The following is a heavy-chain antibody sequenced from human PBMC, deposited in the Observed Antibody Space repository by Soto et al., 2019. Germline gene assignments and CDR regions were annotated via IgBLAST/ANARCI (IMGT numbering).Heavy chain of an antibody. V-gene: IGHV3-48*02. D-gene: IGHD3-9*01. J-gene: IGHJ6*02. CDR2: ISSSSSTI. CDR1: GFTFSSYS. CDR3: ARHYDILTGYYMRVDYYYYGMDV. Sequence: GGSLRLSCAASGFTFSSYSMNWVRQAPGKGLEWVSYISSSSSTIYYADSVKGRFTISRDNAKNSLYLQMNSLRDEDTAVYYCARHYDILTGYYMRVDYYYYGMDVWGQGTTVTVS.